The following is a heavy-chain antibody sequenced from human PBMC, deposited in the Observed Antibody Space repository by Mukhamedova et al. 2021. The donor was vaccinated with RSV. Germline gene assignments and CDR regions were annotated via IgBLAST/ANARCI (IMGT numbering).Heavy chain of an antibody. CDR2: IYSGGST. Sequence: VRQAPGKGLEWVSVIYSGGSTYYADSVKGRFTISRDNSKNTLYLQMNSLRAEDTAVYYCARDPTYSSANDAFDIWCQGTMVTVSS. J-gene: IGHJ3*02. D-gene: IGHD6-19*01. CDR3: ARDPTYSSANDAFDI. V-gene: IGHV3-53*05.